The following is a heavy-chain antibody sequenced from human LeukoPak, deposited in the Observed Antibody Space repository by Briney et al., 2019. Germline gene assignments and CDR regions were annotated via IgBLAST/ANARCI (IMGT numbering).Heavy chain of an antibody. V-gene: IGHV3-7*01. Sequence: PGRSLRLSCAAAGFTFSSYWMSWVRQAPGKGLEWVANIKQDGSEKYYVDSVKGRFTISRDNAKNSLYLQMNSLRVEDTAVYYCARGPQAFDRYEVYSSSWHDYWGQGTLVTVSS. D-gene: IGHD6-13*01. CDR3: ARGPQAFDRYEVYSSSWHDY. CDR1: GFTFSSYW. J-gene: IGHJ4*02. CDR2: IKQDGSEK.